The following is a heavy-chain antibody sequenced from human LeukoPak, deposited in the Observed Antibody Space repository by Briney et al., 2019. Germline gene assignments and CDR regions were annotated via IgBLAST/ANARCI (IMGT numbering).Heavy chain of an antibody. Sequence: GASVKVSCKASGYSFTSYYIHWERQAPGQGLEWMGGISAYNGNTNYAQKLQGRVTMTTETSTSTAYMELRRMRSDGTAVYYCARDRYCSSTSCYKRGYGMDVWGQGTTVTVSS. J-gene: IGHJ6*02. CDR1: GYSFTSYY. CDR3: ARDRYCSSTSCYKRGYGMDV. V-gene: IGHV1-18*04. D-gene: IGHD2-2*02. CDR2: ISAYNGNT.